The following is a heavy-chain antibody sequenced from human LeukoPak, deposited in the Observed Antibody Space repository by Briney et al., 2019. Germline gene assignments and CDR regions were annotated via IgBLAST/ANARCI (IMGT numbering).Heavy chain of an antibody. CDR1: GGSISSYY. J-gene: IGHJ5*02. CDR2: IYYSGST. CDR3: ARDVKEWGCSSTSCYDWFDP. Sequence: SETLSPTCTVSGGSISSYYWSWIRQPPGKGLEWIGYIYYSGSTNYNPSLKSRVTISVDTSKNQFSLKLSSVTAADTAVYYCARDVKEWGCSSTSCYDWFDPWGQGTLVTVSS. V-gene: IGHV4-59*01. D-gene: IGHD2-2*01.